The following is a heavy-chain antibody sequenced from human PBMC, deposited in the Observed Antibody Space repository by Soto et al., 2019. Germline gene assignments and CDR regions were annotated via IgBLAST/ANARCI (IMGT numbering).Heavy chain of an antibody. CDR3: ARSGYYSGYDLDY. V-gene: IGHV5-51*01. CDR2: IYPGDSDT. J-gene: IGHJ4*02. CDR1: GYSFTSYW. Sequence: GESLKISCKGSGYSFTSYWIGWVRRMPGKGLEWMGIIYPGDSDTRYSPSFQGQVTISAGKSISTAYLQWSSLKASDTAMYYCARSGYYSGYDLDYWGQGTLVTVSS. D-gene: IGHD5-12*01.